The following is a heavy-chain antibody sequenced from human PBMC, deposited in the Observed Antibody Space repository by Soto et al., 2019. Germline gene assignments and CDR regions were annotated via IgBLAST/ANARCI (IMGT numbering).Heavy chain of an antibody. CDR2: IYYSGST. CDR3: ARFYGNAFDI. V-gene: IGHV4-39*01. D-gene: IGHD4-17*01. Sequence: QLQLQESGPGLVKPSETLSLTCTVSGGSVSSDSYNWDWIRQPPGKGLEWIGTIYYSGSTDYNPSLKSRVTISEDTSNNQFSLKVTSVTAADTAVYYWARFYGNAFDIWGRGATVTVS. CDR1: GGSVSSDSYN. J-gene: IGHJ3*02.